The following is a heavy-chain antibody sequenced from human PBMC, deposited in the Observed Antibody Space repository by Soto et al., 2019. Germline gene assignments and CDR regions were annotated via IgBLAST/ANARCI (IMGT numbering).Heavy chain of an antibody. V-gene: IGHV3-48*01. CDR2: ISSSSGII. D-gene: IGHD1-7*01. J-gene: IGHJ4*02. Sequence: EVQLVESGGGLVQPGGSLRLSCAASGFTFTAYSMNWVRQAPGKGLDWVSYISSSSGIIHYADSVKGRFTISRDNAKNSLYLQMNSLRAEDTAVYYCARDKVANYLFDYWGQGTLVTVSS. CDR1: GFTFTAYS. CDR3: ARDKVANYLFDY.